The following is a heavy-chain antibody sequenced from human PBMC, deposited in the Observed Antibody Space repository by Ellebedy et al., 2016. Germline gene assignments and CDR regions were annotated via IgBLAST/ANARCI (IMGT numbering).Heavy chain of an antibody. J-gene: IGHJ3*02. CDR1: GYTFTSYY. V-gene: IGHV1-69*13. CDR2: IIPILKTA. CDR3: ARDPRGAFDI. Sequence: SVKVSCXASGYTFTSYYMHWVRQAPGQGLEWMGGIIPILKTANYAQKFQGRLTITADASTGTAHMDLSSLRSEDTAVYYCARDPRGAFDIWGQGTMVIVSS.